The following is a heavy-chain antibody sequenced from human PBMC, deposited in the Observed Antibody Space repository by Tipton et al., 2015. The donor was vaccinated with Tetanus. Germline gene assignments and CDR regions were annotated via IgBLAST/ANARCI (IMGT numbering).Heavy chain of an antibody. CDR1: GYNFVNFG. CDR3: ARVQEQRIYYYGMDV. Sequence: QLVQSGAEVKEPGASVKVSCKASGYNFVNFGISWVRQAPGQGLEWMGWISAYNDKTKYAQRLQGRVTMTTDRSASTAYMDLRRLRSDDTAVYYCARVQEQRIYYYGMDVWGQGTTVTVSS. D-gene: IGHD6-25*01. CDR2: ISAYNDKT. J-gene: IGHJ6*02. V-gene: IGHV1-18*01.